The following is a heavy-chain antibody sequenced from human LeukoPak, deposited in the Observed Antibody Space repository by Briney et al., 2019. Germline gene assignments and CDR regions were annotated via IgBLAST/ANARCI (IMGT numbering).Heavy chain of an antibody. Sequence: SETLSLTCAVYGGSFSGYYWSWIRQPPGKGLEWIGEINDSGSTNYNPSLKSRVTISVDTSKNQFSLKLSSVTAADTAVYYCARGIPDYYDSSGYSSRYYYYYYYMDVWGKGTTVTVSS. CDR2: INDSGST. V-gene: IGHV4-34*01. CDR3: ARGIPDYYDSSGYSSRYYYYYYYMDV. CDR1: GGSFSGYY. J-gene: IGHJ6*03. D-gene: IGHD3-22*01.